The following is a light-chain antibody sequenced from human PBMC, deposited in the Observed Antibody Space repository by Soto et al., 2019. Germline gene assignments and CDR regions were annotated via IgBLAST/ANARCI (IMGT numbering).Light chain of an antibody. J-gene: IGKJ1*01. V-gene: IGKV3-15*01. Sequence: EIVLTQSPDTLSVSPGERATLSCRASQSVATNLAWYQQKPGQAPRLLIYAASTRATGIPARFSGSGSGTEFTLTISSLQSEDFAVYYCQQYVSSPRTFGQGTKVDIK. CDR3: QQYVSSPRT. CDR1: QSVATN. CDR2: AAS.